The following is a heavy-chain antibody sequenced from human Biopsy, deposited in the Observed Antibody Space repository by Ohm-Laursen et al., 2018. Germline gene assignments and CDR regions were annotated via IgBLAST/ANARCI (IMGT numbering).Heavy chain of an antibody. J-gene: IGHJ4*02. CDR3: ARGGFFAYSTFDY. CDR2: IKRDGTTT. CDR1: VFTFSNYY. V-gene: IGHV3-74*01. D-gene: IGHD4-11*01. Sequence: SLRLSCAASVFTFSNYYMHWVRQAPGQGLLWVSRIKRDGTTTDYAESVKSRFTIARDNAKNTLYLQMNSLRAEDTAVYYCARGGFFAYSTFDYWGQGALVTVSS.